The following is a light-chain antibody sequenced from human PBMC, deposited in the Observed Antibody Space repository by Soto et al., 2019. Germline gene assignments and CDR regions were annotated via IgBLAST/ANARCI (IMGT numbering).Light chain of an antibody. CDR3: SSYAGSNNF. CDR2: EVS. J-gene: IGLJ1*01. CDR1: SSDVGGYNY. Sequence: QSALTQPPSASGSPGQSVTISCTGTSSDVGGYNYVSWYQQHPGKAPKLMIYEVSKRPSGVPDRFSGSKSGNTASLTVSGLQDEDEADYYCSSYAGSNNFFGTGTKVTVL. V-gene: IGLV2-8*01.